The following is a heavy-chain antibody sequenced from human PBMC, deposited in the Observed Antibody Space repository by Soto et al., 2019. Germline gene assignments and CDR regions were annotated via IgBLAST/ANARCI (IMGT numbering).Heavy chain of an antibody. V-gene: IGHV4-30-4*01. J-gene: IGHJ6*02. CDR2: IYYSGST. CDR1: GGSISSGDYY. CDR3: ARDGSGSYIGHYYYYYGMDV. D-gene: IGHD3-10*01. Sequence: SETLSLTCTVSGGSISSGDYYWSWIRQPPGKGLEWIGYIYYSGSTYYNPSLKSRVTISVDASKNQFSLKLSSVTAADTAVYYCARDGSGSYIGHYYYYYGMDVWGQGTTVTVSS.